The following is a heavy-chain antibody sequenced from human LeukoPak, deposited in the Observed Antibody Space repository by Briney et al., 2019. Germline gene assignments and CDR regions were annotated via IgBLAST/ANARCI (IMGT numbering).Heavy chain of an antibody. V-gene: IGHV4-61*09. Sequence: SETLSLTCTVSGGSITSGSYYWTCIRQPAGKGLEWIGHISASGSTNYNPSLKSRVTISVDTSKNQFSLKLASVTAADTALYYCARKHSGSYFDRWGQGVLVTVSS. D-gene: IGHD1-26*01. CDR2: ISASGST. CDR1: GGSITSGSYY. J-gene: IGHJ4*02. CDR3: ARKHSGSYFDR.